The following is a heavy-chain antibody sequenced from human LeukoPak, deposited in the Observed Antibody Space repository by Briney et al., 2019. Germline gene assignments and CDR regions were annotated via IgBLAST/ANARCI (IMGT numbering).Heavy chain of an antibody. J-gene: IGHJ3*02. D-gene: IGHD5-24*01. Sequence: GGSLRLSCAASGFTFSNAWMSWVRQAPGKGLEWVGRIKRKTDGGTTDYAEPVKGRFTISRDDSKNKLYLQMNSLKTEDPAVYYCTTVRRMAGGAFDIWGQGTMVTVSS. CDR2: IKRKTDGGTT. CDR1: GFTFSNAW. CDR3: TTVRRMAGGAFDI. V-gene: IGHV3-15*01.